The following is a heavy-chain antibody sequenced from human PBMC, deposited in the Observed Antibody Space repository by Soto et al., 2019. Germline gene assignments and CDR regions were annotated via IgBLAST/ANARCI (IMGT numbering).Heavy chain of an antibody. V-gene: IGHV4-34*01. CDR1: GGSFSGYY. Sequence: TSETLSLTCAVYGGSFSGYYWTWIRRPPGTGLEWIGEINHSGSTNYNPSLKSRVTISVDTSKNQFSLKLSSVTAADTAVYYCARQSGGVGWLPGARVFYFDYWGQGTLVTVSS. CDR2: INHSGST. D-gene: IGHD3-22*01. J-gene: IGHJ4*02. CDR3: ARQSGGVGWLPGARVFYFDY.